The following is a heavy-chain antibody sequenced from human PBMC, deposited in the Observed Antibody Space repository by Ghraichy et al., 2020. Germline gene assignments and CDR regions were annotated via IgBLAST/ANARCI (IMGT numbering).Heavy chain of an antibody. D-gene: IGHD6-19*01. Sequence: GGSLRLSCAASGFTFSSYWMHWVRQIPGKGLMWVSRISSDGSTINYAGAVKGRFTISRDNAKKTLYLQMNSLRGDDTALYFCARDRTWGSRVAGSGINYWGQGTLVTVSA. CDR1: GFTFSSYW. CDR2: ISSDGSTI. CDR3: ARDRTWGSRVAGSGINY. V-gene: IGHV3-74*01. J-gene: IGHJ4*02.